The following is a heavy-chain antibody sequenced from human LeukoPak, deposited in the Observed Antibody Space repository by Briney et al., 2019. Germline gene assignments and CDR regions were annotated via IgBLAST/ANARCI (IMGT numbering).Heavy chain of an antibody. Sequence: PGGSLRLSCAASGFTFSDYYMSWIRQAPGKGLEWVSYISSSGSTIYYADSVKGRFTISRDNAKNSLYLQMNSLRAEDMAVYYCARGYLEMATVFDYWGQGTLVTVSS. CDR3: ARGYLEMATVFDY. J-gene: IGHJ4*02. CDR2: ISSSGSTI. D-gene: IGHD5-24*01. CDR1: GFTFSDYY. V-gene: IGHV3-11*04.